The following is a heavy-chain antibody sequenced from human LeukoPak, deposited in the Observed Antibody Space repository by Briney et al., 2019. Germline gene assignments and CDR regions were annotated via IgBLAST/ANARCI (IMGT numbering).Heavy chain of an antibody. D-gene: IGHD1-26*01. CDR1: GGTFSSYA. J-gene: IGHJ4*02. Sequence: SVKVSCKASGGTFSSYAISWVRQAPGQGLEWMGGIIPIFGTANYAQKFQGRVTITADESTSTAYMELSSLRSEDTAVYYCARTPPPTIVGAHYFDYWGQGTLVTVSS. CDR3: ARTPPPTIVGAHYFDY. V-gene: IGHV1-69*13. CDR2: IIPIFGTA.